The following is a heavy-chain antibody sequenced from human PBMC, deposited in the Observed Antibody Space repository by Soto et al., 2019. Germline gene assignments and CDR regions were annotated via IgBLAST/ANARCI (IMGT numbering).Heavy chain of an antibody. CDR3: ARYSEAGTTTTYFDY. Sequence: GREQMGIIHPDDSDTSNSPPFQGQVNISADKSITTAYLQWSSLKASDTAMYYCARYSEAGTTTTYFDYWGQGTLVTVSS. J-gene: IGHJ4*02. D-gene: IGHD1-1*01. V-gene: IGHV5-51*01. CDR2: IHPDDSDT.